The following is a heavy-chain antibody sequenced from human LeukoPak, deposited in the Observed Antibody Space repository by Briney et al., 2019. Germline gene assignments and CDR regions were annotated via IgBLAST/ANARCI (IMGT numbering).Heavy chain of an antibody. Sequence: SETLSLTCTVSGGSISSYYWSWIRQPPGQGLEWIGYIYYSGSTNYNPSLKSRVTISVDTSKIQFSLKLSSVTAADTAVYYCARDGFSASDAFDIWGQGTMVTVSS. V-gene: IGHV4-59*01. D-gene: IGHD2/OR15-2a*01. CDR3: ARDGFSASDAFDI. CDR1: GGSISSYY. J-gene: IGHJ3*02. CDR2: IYYSGST.